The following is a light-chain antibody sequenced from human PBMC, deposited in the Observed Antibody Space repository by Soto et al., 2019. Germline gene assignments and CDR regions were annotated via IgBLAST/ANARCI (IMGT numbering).Light chain of an antibody. CDR1: SSNIGAGYD. Sequence: QSVLTQPPSVSGAPGQRVTISCTGSSSNIGAGYDEHWYQQLPGTAPKLLIYGNSNRPSGVPDRFSGSKSGTSASLAITGLQAEDEADYYCQSYDSSLSGPWVFGGGTKLTVL. CDR3: QSYDSSLSGPWV. CDR2: GNS. V-gene: IGLV1-40*01. J-gene: IGLJ3*02.